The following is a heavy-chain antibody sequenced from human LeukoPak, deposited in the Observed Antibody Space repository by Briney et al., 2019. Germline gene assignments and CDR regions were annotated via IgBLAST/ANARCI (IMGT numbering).Heavy chain of an antibody. CDR2: INPNSGGT. CDR3: ARADCSSTSCYSYWFDP. V-gene: IGHV1-2*02. Sequence: ASVKASCKASRYTFTGYYMHWVRQAPGQGLEWMGWINPNSGGTNYAQKFQGRVTMTRDTSISTAYMELSRLRSDDTAVYYCARADCSSTSCYSYWFDPWGQGTLVTVSS. CDR1: RYTFTGYY. D-gene: IGHD2-2*01. J-gene: IGHJ5*02.